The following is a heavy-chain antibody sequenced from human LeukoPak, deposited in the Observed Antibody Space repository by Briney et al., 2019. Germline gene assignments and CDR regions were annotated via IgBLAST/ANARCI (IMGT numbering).Heavy chain of an antibody. CDR2: IKQDGSEK. Sequence: PGGSLRLSCAASGFTFSSYGMSWVRQAPGKGLEWVANIKQDGSEKYYVDSVKGRFTISRDNAKNSLYLQMNSLRAEDTAVYYCARDLFDGYDYVWGSYRQIYGYWGQGTLVTVSS. J-gene: IGHJ4*02. CDR1: GFTFSSYG. V-gene: IGHV3-7*01. D-gene: IGHD3-16*02. CDR3: ARDLFDGYDYVWGSYRQIYGY.